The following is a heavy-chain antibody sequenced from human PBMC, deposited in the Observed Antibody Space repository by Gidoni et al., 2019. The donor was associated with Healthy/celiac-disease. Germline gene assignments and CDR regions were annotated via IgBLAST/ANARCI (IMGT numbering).Heavy chain of an antibody. CDR2: IDYSGST. CDR3: ASGPLDTAMVTHYFDY. D-gene: IGHD5-18*01. J-gene: IGHJ4*02. CDR1: GGSLIRGGSY. Sequence: QVQLQEAGPGLVKPSPTLSLPCTLSGGSLIRGGSYWSWIRHHPGEGLEWIWYIDYSGSTYYNPSLKSRVTISVDTSKNQFSLKLSSVTAADTAVYYCASGPLDTAMVTHYFDYWGQGTLVTVSS. V-gene: IGHV4-31*03.